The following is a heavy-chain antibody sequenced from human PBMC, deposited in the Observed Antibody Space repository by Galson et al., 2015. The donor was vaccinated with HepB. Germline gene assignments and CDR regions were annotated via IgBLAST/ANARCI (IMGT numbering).Heavy chain of an antibody. D-gene: IGHD6-13*01. CDR1: GFTFSSYG. CDR3: ARVGELVDY. Sequence: SLRLSCAASGFTFSSYGMHWVRQAPGKGLEWVAVISYDGSNKYYADSVKGRFTISRDNAKNSLYLQMNSLRAEDTAVYYCARVGELVDYWGQGTLVTVSS. CDR2: ISYDGSNK. V-gene: IGHV3-30*03. J-gene: IGHJ4*02.